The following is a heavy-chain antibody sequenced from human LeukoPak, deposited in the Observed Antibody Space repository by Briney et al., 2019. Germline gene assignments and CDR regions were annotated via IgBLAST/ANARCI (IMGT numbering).Heavy chain of an antibody. Sequence: SETLSLTCAVYGGSFSGYYWSWIRQPPGKGLEWIGEINHSGSTNYNPSLKSRVTISVDTSKNQFSLKLSSVTAADTAVYYCARRTHDSSGYAEYFQHWGQGTLVTVSS. J-gene: IGHJ1*01. CDR3: ARRTHDSSGYAEYFQH. CDR1: GGSFSGYY. V-gene: IGHV4-34*01. D-gene: IGHD3-22*01. CDR2: INHSGST.